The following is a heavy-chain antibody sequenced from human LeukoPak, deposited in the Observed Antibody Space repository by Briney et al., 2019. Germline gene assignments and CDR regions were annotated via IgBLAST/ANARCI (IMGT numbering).Heavy chain of an antibody. D-gene: IGHD6-19*01. V-gene: IGHV4-39*07. CDR2: IYYSGST. CDR1: GGSISSSSYY. Sequence: PSETLSLTCTVSGGSISSSSYYWGWIRQPPGKGLEWIGSIYYSGSTYYNPSLKSQVTISVDTSKNQFSLKLSSVTAADTAVYYCARDYSSGWEFDYWGQGTLVTVSS. CDR3: ARDYSSGWEFDY. J-gene: IGHJ4*02.